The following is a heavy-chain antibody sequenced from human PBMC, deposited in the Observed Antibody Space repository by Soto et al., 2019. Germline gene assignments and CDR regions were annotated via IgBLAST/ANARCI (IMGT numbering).Heavy chain of an antibody. J-gene: IGHJ6*02. Sequence: EVQLVESGGGLVKPGGSLRLSCAASGFSFSTYSMNWVRQAPGKGLEWVSSISSTSGFIYYADSVKGRFTISRDNAKHSLYLQMNSLRAEDTAVYYCARAGRTYYYYGMDVWGQGTTVTVSS. CDR1: GFSFSTYS. V-gene: IGHV3-21*01. CDR2: ISSTSGFI. CDR3: ARAGRTYYYYGMDV.